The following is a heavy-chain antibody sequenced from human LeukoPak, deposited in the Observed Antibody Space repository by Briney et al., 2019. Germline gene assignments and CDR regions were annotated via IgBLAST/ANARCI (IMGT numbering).Heavy chain of an antibody. CDR1: GGTFSSYA. V-gene: IGHV1-69*06. Sequence: SVKVSCKASGGTFSSYAISWVRQAPGQGLEWMGRIIPIFGTANYAQKLQGRVTITADKSTSTAYMELSSLRSEDTAVYYCARVLLSGSRTYYFDYWGQGTLVTVSS. D-gene: IGHD1-26*01. CDR3: ARVLLSGSRTYYFDY. J-gene: IGHJ4*02. CDR2: IIPIFGTA.